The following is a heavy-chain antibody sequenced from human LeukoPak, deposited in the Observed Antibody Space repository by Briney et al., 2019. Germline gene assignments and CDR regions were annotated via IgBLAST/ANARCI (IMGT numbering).Heavy chain of an antibody. CDR2: ISYDGSNK. V-gene: IGHV3-30-3*01. CDR1: GFTFSSYA. CDR3: AKDIWVDDYGGNSLGNWFDP. Sequence: PGRSLRLSCAASGFTFSSYAMYWVRQAPGKGLEWVAVISYDGSNKYYADSVKGRFTISRDNSKNTLYLQMDSLRAEDTAVYYCAKDIWVDDYGGNSLGNWFDPWGQGTLVTVSS. D-gene: IGHD4-23*01. J-gene: IGHJ5*02.